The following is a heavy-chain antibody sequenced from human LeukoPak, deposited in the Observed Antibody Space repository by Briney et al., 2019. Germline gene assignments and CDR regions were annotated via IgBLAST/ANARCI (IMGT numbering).Heavy chain of an antibody. D-gene: IGHD3-10*01. V-gene: IGHV3-23*01. CDR3: AKSSQWFGESIPHLGY. CDR2: ISGSGGST. Sequence: PGGSLRLSCAASGFTFSSYAMSWVRQAPGKGLEWVSAISGSGGSTYYADSVKGRFTISRDNSKNTLYLQMNSLRAEDTAVYYCAKSSQWFGESIPHLGYWGQGTLVTVSS. J-gene: IGHJ4*02. CDR1: GFTFSSYA.